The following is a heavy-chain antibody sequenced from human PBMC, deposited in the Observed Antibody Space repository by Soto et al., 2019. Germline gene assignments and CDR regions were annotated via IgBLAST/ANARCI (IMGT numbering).Heavy chain of an antibody. V-gene: IGHV3-23*01. J-gene: IGHJ4*02. CDR2: ISGSGGST. CDR3: AKGDTSGYSYGYLPV. Sequence: EVQLLESGGGLVQPGGSLRLSCAASGFTFSSYAMSWVRQAPGKGLEWVSAISGSGGSTYYADSVKGRFTISRDNSNSTLYLQMNSVRAEDTAVYYCAKGDTSGYSYGYLPVWGQGTLVTVSS. CDR1: GFTFSSYA. D-gene: IGHD5-18*01.